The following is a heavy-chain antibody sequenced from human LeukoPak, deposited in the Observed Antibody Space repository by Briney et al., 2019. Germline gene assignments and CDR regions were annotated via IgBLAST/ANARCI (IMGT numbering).Heavy chain of an antibody. CDR2: IKQDGSEK. CDR1: GFTFSSYW. J-gene: IGHJ4*02. CDR3: ARDPRGYSGYDWFY. D-gene: IGHD5-12*01. V-gene: IGHV3-7*03. Sequence: PGGSLRLSCAASGFTFSSYWMSWVRQAPGKGLEWVANIKQDGSEKYYVDSVKGRFTISRDNAKNSLYLQMNSLRAEDTAVYYCARDPRGYSGYDWFYWGQGTLATVSS.